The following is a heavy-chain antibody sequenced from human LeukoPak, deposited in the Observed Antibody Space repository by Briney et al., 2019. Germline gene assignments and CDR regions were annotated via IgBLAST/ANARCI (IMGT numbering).Heavy chain of an antibody. CDR2: ISDDGDRK. Sequence: GRSLRLSCAASGFTFSSYGIHCVRQAPGKGLEWVAVISDDGDRKYYAGSVKGRFTISRDNSRDTLYLQMNSLRAEDTAMYYCAKEDIGYDFDYWGQGTLVTVSS. CDR1: GFTFSSYG. J-gene: IGHJ4*02. V-gene: IGHV3-30*18. D-gene: IGHD2-2*01. CDR3: AKEDIGYDFDY.